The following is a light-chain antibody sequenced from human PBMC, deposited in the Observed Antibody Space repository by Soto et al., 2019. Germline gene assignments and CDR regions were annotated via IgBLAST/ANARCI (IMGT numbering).Light chain of an antibody. Sequence: QSVLTQSPSASASLGASVKLTCTLSSGHSTYAIAWHQQQPEKGPRYLMRLNSDGSHNKGDGIPDRFSGSSSGAERYLTISSLQSEDEADYYCQTWGAGMPVFGGGTQLTVL. CDR3: QTWGAGMPV. CDR1: SGHSTYA. CDR2: LNSDGSH. V-gene: IGLV4-69*01. J-gene: IGLJ3*02.